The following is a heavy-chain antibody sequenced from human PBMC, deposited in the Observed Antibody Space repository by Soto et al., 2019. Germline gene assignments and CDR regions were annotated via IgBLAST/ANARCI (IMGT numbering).Heavy chain of an antibody. Sequence: EVQLVESGGGLVKPGGSLRLSCAASGFTFSNAWMSWVRQAPGKGLEWVGRIKSKTDGGTTDYAAPVKGRFTISRDDSKNTLYLQMNSLKTEDTAVYYCTTDNWNYPINWFDPWGQGTLVTVSS. J-gene: IGHJ5*02. D-gene: IGHD1-7*01. V-gene: IGHV3-15*01. CDR1: GFTFSNAW. CDR2: IKSKTDGGTT. CDR3: TTDNWNYPINWFDP.